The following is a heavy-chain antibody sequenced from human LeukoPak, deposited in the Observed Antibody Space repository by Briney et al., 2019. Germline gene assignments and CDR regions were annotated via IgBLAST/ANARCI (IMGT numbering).Heavy chain of an antibody. J-gene: IGHJ3*01. CDR2: ISFDGSYK. Sequence: GGSLRLSCTASGFTISGDAMHWVRQAPGKGLQWVAHISFDGSYKYYADSVKGRFTISRDNSKNTLYLQMNSLRADDTALFYCARETLDALDLWGPGTLVTVSS. CDR3: ARETLDALDL. CDR1: GFTISGDA. V-gene: IGHV3-30*04.